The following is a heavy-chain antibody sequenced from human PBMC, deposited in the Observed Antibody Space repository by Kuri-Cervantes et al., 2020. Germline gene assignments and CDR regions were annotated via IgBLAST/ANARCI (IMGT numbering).Heavy chain of an antibody. J-gene: IGHJ6*02. CDR3: ARERGYCGGDCYLLELYGMDV. CDR2: ISYDGSNK. CDR1: GFTFSSYA. D-gene: IGHD2-21*02. Sequence: GESLKISCAASGFTFSSYAMHWVRQAPGKGLERVAVISYDGSNKYYADSVKGRFTISRDNSKDTLYLQMNSLRAEDTAVYYCARERGYCGGDCYLLELYGMDVWGQGTTVTVSS. V-gene: IGHV3-30-3*01.